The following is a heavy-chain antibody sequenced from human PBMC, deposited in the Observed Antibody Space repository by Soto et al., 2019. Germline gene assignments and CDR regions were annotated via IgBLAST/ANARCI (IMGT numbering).Heavy chain of an antibody. D-gene: IGHD5-12*01. CDR3: AGGPGVARNY. V-gene: IGHV4-30-4*01. Sequence: SETLSLTCTVSGGSISSGNYYWSWIRQPPGKGLEWIGFISYSGSTYYNPSLKSRVTISVDRSKNQFSLKLSSVTAADTAVYYCAGGPGVARNYWGQGTLVTVSS. J-gene: IGHJ4*02. CDR1: GGSISSGNYY. CDR2: ISYSGST.